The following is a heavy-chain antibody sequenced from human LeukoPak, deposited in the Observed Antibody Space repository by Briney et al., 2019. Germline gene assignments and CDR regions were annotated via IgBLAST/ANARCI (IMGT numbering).Heavy chain of an antibody. D-gene: IGHD3-9*01. CDR2: ISSSGSTI. J-gene: IGHJ3*02. V-gene: IGHV3-11*01. CDR3: ARGRLNLRYFDWSRTMGDAFDI. Sequence: GSLRLSCAASGFTFSDYYMSWIRQAPGKGLEWVSYISSSGSTIYYADSVKGRFTISRDNAKNSLYLQMNSLRAEDTAVYYCARGRLNLRYFDWSRTMGDAFDIWGQGAMVTVSS. CDR1: GFTFSDYY.